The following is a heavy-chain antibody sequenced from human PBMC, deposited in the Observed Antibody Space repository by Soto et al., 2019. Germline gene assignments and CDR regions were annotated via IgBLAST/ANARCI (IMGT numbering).Heavy chain of an antibody. Sequence: GGSLRLSCAASGLTFSSYGMHWVRQAPGRGLEWVAGISYDGRNKYYVDSVKGRFTISRDNSKNTLDLQMNSLRVEDTAVLYCAQDTYYHDTSGYYTFDYWGQGALVTVSS. CDR2: ISYDGRNK. CDR1: GLTFSSYG. J-gene: IGHJ4*02. V-gene: IGHV3-30*18. CDR3: AQDTYYHDTSGYYTFDY. D-gene: IGHD3-22*01.